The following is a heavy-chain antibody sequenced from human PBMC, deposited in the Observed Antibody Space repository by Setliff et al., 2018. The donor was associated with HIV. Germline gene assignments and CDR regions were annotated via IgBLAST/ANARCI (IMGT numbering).Heavy chain of an antibody. Sequence: GASVKVSCKASGYTFSTYAMHWVRQAPGQRLEWMGWINAGNGKTKYSQKFQGRVTIMRDTSASTAYMELSSLRSEDTAVYYCAREQVGFGPPRGMDVWGQGTTVTRLL. CDR3: AREQVGFGPPRGMDV. V-gene: IGHV1-3*01. D-gene: IGHD3-10*01. J-gene: IGHJ6*02. CDR1: GYTFSTYA. CDR2: INAGNGKT.